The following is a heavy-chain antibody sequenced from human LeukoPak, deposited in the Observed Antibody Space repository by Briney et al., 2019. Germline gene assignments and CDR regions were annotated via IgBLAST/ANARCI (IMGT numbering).Heavy chain of an antibody. J-gene: IGHJ6*02. Sequence: VASVKVSCKASGYTFTSYGISWVRQAPGQGLEWMGWISAYNGNTNYAQKLQGRVTMTTDTSTSTAYMELRSLRSDDTAVYYCARDKPRGFWSGYLTPYYYYGMDVWGQGTTVTVSS. D-gene: IGHD3-3*01. CDR2: ISAYNGNT. CDR1: GYTFTSYG. V-gene: IGHV1-18*01. CDR3: ARDKPRGFWSGYLTPYYYYGMDV.